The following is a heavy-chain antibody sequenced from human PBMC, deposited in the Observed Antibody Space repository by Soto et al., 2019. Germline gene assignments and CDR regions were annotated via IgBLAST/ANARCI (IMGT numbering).Heavy chain of an antibody. J-gene: IGHJ4*02. CDR3: XXXXXXSDY. Sequence: QVQLVESGGGVVQPGRSLRLSCAASGFTFSSYGMHWVRQAPGKGLEWVALISYDGSDKYYADSVKGRFTISRDNSKNTLYLQMNSLRVEXTAXXXXXXXXXXSDYWGQGTLVTVSS. V-gene: IGHV3-30*03. CDR1: GFTFSSYG. CDR2: ISYDGSDK.